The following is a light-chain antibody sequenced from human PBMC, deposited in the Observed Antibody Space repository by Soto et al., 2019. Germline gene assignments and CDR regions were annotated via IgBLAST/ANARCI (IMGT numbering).Light chain of an antibody. CDR1: SSVVGSYSL. V-gene: IGLV2-23*02. CDR3: CSYAGSSTYV. J-gene: IGLJ1*01. Sequence: SALTQPASVSGPPGQSITISCTGTSSVVGSYSLVSWYQQHPGKAPKLMIYEVSKRPSGVSNRFSGSKSGNTASLTISGLQAEDEADYYCCSYAGSSTYVFGTGTKVIVL. CDR2: EVS.